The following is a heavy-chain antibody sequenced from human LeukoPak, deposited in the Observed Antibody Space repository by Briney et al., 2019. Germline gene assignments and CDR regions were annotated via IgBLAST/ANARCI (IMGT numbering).Heavy chain of an antibody. CDR2: IKQDGSEK. J-gene: IGHJ4*02. Sequence: GGSLRLSCAASGFTFSTYWMSWVRQAPGKGLEWVANIKQDGSEKYYVDSVKGRFTISRDNAKNSLYLQMSSLRADDTAVYYCATDPSYYYDSSGRDLNSGSAEWGQGTLVTVSS. CDR3: ATDPSYYYDSSGRDLNSGSAE. CDR1: GFTFSTYW. D-gene: IGHD3-22*01. V-gene: IGHV3-7*03.